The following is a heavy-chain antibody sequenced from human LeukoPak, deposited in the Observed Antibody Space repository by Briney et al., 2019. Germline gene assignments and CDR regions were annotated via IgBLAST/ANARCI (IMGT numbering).Heavy chain of an antibody. CDR3: AKQRRGAAVAGTLDY. CDR2: ISGSGGST. Sequence: GGSLRLSCAASGFSFSTQRMHWVRQAPGKGLEWVSAISGSGGSTYYADSVKGRFTISRDNSKNTLYLQMNSLRAEDTAVYYCAKQRRGAAVAGTLDYWGQGTLVTVSS. CDR1: GFSFSTQR. D-gene: IGHD6-19*01. V-gene: IGHV3-23*01. J-gene: IGHJ4*02.